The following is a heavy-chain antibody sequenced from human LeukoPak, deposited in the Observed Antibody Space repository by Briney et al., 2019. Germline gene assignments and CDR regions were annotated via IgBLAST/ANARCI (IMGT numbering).Heavy chain of an antibody. V-gene: IGHV1-2*02. J-gene: IGHJ3*02. CDR3: ASRILWFGEPGASDDAFDI. CDR2: INPNSGGT. CDR1: GYTFTGYY. Sequence: ASVKVSCKASGYTFTGYYMHWVRQAPGQGLEWMGWINPNSGGTNYAQKFQGRVTMTRDTSISTAYMELSRLRSDDTAVYYCASRILWFGEPGASDDAFDIWGQGTMVTVSS. D-gene: IGHD3-10*01.